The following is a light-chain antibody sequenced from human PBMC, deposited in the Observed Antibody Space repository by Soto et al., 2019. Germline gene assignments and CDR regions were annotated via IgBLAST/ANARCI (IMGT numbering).Light chain of an antibody. CDR1: QSVSSY. J-gene: IGKJ2*01. V-gene: IGKV3-11*01. CDR2: DAS. CDR3: QQRSNWYT. Sequence: EIVLTQSPATLSLSPGERATLSCRASQSVSSYLAWYQQKPGQAPRLLIYDASNRATGIPARFSGSGSGKEFPLTISSLEPEDFAVYYCQQRSNWYTFGQGTKLEIK.